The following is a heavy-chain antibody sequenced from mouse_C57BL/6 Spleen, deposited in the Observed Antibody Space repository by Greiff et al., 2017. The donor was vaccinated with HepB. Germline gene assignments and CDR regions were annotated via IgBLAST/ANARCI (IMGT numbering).Heavy chain of an antibody. D-gene: IGHD2-4*01. CDR3: AMRVYFGDYGHYYAMDY. CDR2: ISSGSSTI. Sequence: EVQLVESGGGLVKPGGSLKLSCAASGFTFSDYGMHWVRQAPEKGLEWVAYISSGSSTIYYADTVKGRFTISRANAKNTLFLQMTSLRSEDTAMYYWAMRVYFGDYGHYYAMDYWGQGTSVTVST. J-gene: IGHJ4*01. V-gene: IGHV5-17*01. CDR1: GFTFSDYG.